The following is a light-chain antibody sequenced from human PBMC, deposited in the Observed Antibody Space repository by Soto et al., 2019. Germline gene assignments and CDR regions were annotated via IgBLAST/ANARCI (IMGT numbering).Light chain of an antibody. CDR2: EVS. J-gene: IGLJ1*01. Sequence: QSALTQPASVSGSPGQSITISCTGTSSDVGGYDYVSWYQLHPGKAPKLMVFEVSNRPSGVSYRFSGSKSGNTASLTISGLQAEDEADCFCSSYSISTAYLFGTGTKGTVL. CDR1: SSDVGGYDY. CDR3: SSYSISTAYL. V-gene: IGLV2-14*01.